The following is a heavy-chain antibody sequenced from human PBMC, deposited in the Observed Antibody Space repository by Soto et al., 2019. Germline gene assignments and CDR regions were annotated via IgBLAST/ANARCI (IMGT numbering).Heavy chain of an antibody. CDR3: AKYMRNDYDFWSGYYTAAFDI. D-gene: IGHD3-3*01. J-gene: IGHJ3*02. CDR2: ISGSGGST. Sequence: GGSLRLSCAASGFTFSSYAMSWVRQAPGKGLEWVSAISGSGGSTYYADSVKGRFTISRDNSKNTLYLQMNSLRAEDTAVYYCAKYMRNDYDFWSGYYTAAFDIWGQGTMVTVSS. V-gene: IGHV3-23*01. CDR1: GFTFSSYA.